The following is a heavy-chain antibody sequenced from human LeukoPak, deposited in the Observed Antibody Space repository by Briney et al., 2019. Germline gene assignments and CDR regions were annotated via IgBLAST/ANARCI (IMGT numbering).Heavy chain of an antibody. CDR1: GFSFNDYG. J-gene: IGHJ4*02. Sequence: GGSLTLSCAASGFSFNDYGINWVRRAPGKGLEWLSHTNSNGAVISYADSVKGRFTVSRDNAKNSLYLQMNSLRAEDTAIYYCARGSRSGWYPTFDYWGQGTLVTVSS. V-gene: IGHV3-48*04. CDR3: ARGSRSGWYPTFDY. CDR2: TNSNGAVI. D-gene: IGHD6-19*01.